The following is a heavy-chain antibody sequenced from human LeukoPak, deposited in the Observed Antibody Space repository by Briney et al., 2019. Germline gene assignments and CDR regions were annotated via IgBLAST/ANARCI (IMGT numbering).Heavy chain of an antibody. Sequence: GGSLRLSCAASGFTFSNYAMSWVRQAPGKGLMWVSTISGDGGGTYYADSVKGRFTISRDNSKNTLYLQMNSLRAEDTAVYYCARGAGYNYPYYFDYWGQGTLVTVSS. CDR3: ARGAGYNYPYYFDY. CDR2: ISGDGGGT. CDR1: GFTFSNYA. V-gene: IGHV3-23*01. J-gene: IGHJ4*02. D-gene: IGHD5-24*01.